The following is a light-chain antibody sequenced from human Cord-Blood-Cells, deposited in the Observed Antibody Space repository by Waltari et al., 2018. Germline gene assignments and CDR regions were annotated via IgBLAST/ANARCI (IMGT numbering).Light chain of an antibody. CDR3: CSYAGSSTSYV. V-gene: IGLV2-23*01. J-gene: IGLJ1*01. Sequence: QSALTQPASVSGSPGQSITIPCTGTSSDVGSYNLVSWYQQHPGKAPKLRIYEGSKRPSGVSNRFPGSKSGNTASLTISGLQAEDEADYYCCSYAGSSTSYVFGTGTKVTVL. CDR1: SSDVGSYNL. CDR2: EGS.